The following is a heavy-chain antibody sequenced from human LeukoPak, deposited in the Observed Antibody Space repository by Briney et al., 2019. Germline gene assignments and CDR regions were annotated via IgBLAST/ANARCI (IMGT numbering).Heavy chain of an antibody. V-gene: IGHV3-23*01. CDR2: ISGSGGDT. CDR1: GFTFSNYA. CDR3: AKERRSSTRLPNAFDI. J-gene: IGHJ3*02. Sequence: GGSLRLSCAASGFTFSNYAMSWVRQAPGKGLEWVSAISGSGGDTYYADSVKGRFTISRDNSKNTLYLQMNSLRAEDTAVYYCAKERRSSTRLPNAFDIWGQGTMVTVSS. D-gene: IGHD2-2*01.